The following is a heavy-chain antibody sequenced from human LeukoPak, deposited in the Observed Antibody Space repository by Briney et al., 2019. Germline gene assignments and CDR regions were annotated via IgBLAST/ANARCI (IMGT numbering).Heavy chain of an antibody. Sequence: PSETLSLTCAVSGGSISSGGYSWSWIRQPPGKGLEWIGYIYHSGSTYYNPSLKSRVTISADRSKNQFSLKLSSVTAADTAVYYCARADYYDSSGYGTWFDPWGQGTLVTVSS. J-gene: IGHJ5*02. CDR2: IYHSGST. CDR1: GGSISSGGYS. CDR3: ARADYYDSSGYGTWFDP. V-gene: IGHV4-30-2*01. D-gene: IGHD3-22*01.